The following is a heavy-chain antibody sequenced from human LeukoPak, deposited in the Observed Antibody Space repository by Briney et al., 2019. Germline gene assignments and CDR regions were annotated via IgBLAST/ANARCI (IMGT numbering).Heavy chain of an antibody. V-gene: IGHV4-34*09. CDR1: GGSFSGYY. Sequence: PSETLSLTCAVYGGSFSGYYWSWIRQPPGKGLEWIGYIHHSGSTFYNPSLKSRITISVDTSKYQFSLRLRSVTAADTAVYYCGSLATPGLYFDYWGLGTLVTVSS. J-gene: IGHJ4*02. CDR3: GSLATPGLYFDY. D-gene: IGHD6-6*01. CDR2: IHHSGST.